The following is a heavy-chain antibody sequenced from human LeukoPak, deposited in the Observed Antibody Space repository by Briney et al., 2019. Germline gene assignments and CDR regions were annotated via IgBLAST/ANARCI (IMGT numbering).Heavy chain of an antibody. CDR3: ATRVIHPNDAFDI. CDR2: FDPEDGET. CDR1: GYTLTELS. J-gene: IGHJ3*02. Sequence: ASVKVSCKSSGYTLTELSMHWVRQAPGKGLEWMGGFDPEDGETIYALKFQGRVTMTEDTSTDTAYMELSSLRSEDTAVYYCATRVIHPNDAFDIWSQGTMVTVSS. V-gene: IGHV1-24*01. D-gene: IGHD2-21*01.